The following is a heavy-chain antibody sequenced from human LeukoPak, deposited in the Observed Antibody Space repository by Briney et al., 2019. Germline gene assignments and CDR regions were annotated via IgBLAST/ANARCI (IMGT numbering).Heavy chain of an antibody. CDR3: ARVRGSYHFDY. D-gene: IGHD1-26*01. CDR1: GFTFRGYR. J-gene: IGHJ4*02. CDR2: ITSSSSAI. Sequence: GGALRISLSAPGFTFRGYRMKWGRQGPGEGVGWVSYITSSSSAIYYADSVKGRFTISRDNAKNSLYLQMNSLRAEGTAVYYCARVRGSYHFDYWGQGTLVTVSS. V-gene: IGHV3-48*01.